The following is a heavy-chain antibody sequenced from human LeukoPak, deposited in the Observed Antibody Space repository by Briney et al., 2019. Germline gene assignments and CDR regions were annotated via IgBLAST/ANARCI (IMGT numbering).Heavy chain of an antibody. CDR3: ARGEAVVPNWFDP. D-gene: IGHD6-19*01. CDR2: LFTSGGT. CDR1: GGSISSDRFY. V-gene: IGHV4-61*02. Sequence: SETLSLTCTVSGGSISSDRFYWTWIRQPAGKGLEWIGRLFTSGGTTYNPSLKSRVAMSVDTSKNQFSLKLSSVTAADTAVYYCARGEAVVPNWFDPWGQGTLVTVSS. J-gene: IGHJ5*02.